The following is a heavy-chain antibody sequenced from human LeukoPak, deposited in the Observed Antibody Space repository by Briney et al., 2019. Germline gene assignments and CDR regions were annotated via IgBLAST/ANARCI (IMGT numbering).Heavy chain of an antibody. V-gene: IGHV1-2*02. Sequence: ASVKVSCKASGYTFTGYYMHWVRQAPGQGLEWMGWTNPNSGGTNYAQKFQGRVTMTRDTSISTAYMELSRLRSDDTAVYYCARNLGDQYYYYGMDVWGQGTTVTVSS. CDR3: ARNLGDQYYYYGMDV. D-gene: IGHD1-26*01. J-gene: IGHJ6*02. CDR2: TNPNSGGT. CDR1: GYTFTGYY.